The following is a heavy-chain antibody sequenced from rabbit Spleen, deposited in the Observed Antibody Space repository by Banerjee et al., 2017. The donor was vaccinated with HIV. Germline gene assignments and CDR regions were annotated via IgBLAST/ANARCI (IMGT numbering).Heavy chain of an antibody. Sequence: QEQLVESGGGLVQPGGSLTLSCKASGFDFSRFGVSWVRQAPGKGLEWIGYIDPIFGGTYYASWVNGRFTISSHNAQNTLFLQLNSLTVADTATYSCARDAGTGDYIDVYFNLWGPGTLVTVS. CDR2: IDPIFGGT. V-gene: IGHV1S47*01. D-gene: IGHD4-2*01. CDR1: GFDFSRFG. J-gene: IGHJ4*01. CDR3: ARDAGTGDYIDVYFNL.